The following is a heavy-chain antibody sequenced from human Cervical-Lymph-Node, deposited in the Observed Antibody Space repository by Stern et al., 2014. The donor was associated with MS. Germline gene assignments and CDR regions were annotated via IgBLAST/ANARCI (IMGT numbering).Heavy chain of an antibody. CDR2: ISGSGGST. J-gene: IGHJ4*02. CDR3: AKDSENYDYVWGSLDY. V-gene: IGHV3-23*04. D-gene: IGHD3-16*01. CDR1: GFTFSSYA. Sequence: EVQLEESGGGLVQPGGSLRLSCAASGFTFSSYAMSWVRQAPGKGLEWVSAISGSGGSTYYADSVKGRFTISRDNSKNTLYLQMNSRRAEDTAVYYCAKDSENYDYVWGSLDYWGQGTLVTVSS.